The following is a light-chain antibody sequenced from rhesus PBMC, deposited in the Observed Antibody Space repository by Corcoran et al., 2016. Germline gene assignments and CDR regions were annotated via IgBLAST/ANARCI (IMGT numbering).Light chain of an antibody. CDR1: QNIYSS. V-gene: IGKV1S12*01. Sequence: DIQMTQSPSALSASVGGRLTISCRASQNIYSSLAWYQQKPGKAPELLIYSASLLHTGIPSRFSGSGSGTDFTLTISSLQPEDSAAYYCQHYYDNPFTFGGWTKVEIK. CDR2: SAS. J-gene: IGKJ4*01. CDR3: QHYYDNPFT.